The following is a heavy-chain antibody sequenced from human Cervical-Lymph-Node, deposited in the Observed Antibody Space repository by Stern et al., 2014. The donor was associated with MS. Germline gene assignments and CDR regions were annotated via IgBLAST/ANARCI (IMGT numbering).Heavy chain of an antibody. V-gene: IGHV3-9*01. D-gene: IGHD2-15*01. J-gene: IGHJ4*02. CDR3: AKHGGGMVAQFDY. Sequence: EVQLVESGGGLVQPGRSLRLSCAASGFTFGDYSMHWVRQAPGQGLEWVSVISWNSGTIDYADSVKGRFPISRDNSKNSLYLQMNSLRPEDTALYYCAKHGGGMVAQFDYWGQGILVTVSS. CDR2: ISWNSGTI. CDR1: GFTFGDYS.